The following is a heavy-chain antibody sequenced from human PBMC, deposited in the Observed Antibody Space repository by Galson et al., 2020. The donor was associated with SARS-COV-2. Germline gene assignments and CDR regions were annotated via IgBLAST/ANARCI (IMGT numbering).Heavy chain of an antibody. D-gene: IGHD1-1*01. CDR3: TRFVEGANYFDY. J-gene: IGHJ4*02. CDR1: GFVFSGSA. Sequence: GESLKISCAASGFVFSGSALHWVRQVSGRGLEWVGRIRSKANNYATAYGASVKDRFTIFRDDSKNTAYVEMHNLKTEDTAVYYCTRFVEGANYFDYWGQGALVTVSS. V-gene: IGHV3-73*01. CDR2: IRSKANNYAT.